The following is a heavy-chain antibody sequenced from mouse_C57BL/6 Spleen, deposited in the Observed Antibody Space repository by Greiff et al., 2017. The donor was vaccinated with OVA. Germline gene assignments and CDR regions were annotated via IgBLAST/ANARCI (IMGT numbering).Heavy chain of an antibody. D-gene: IGHD1-1*01. Sequence: VQLQQSGPELVKPGASVKISCKASGYAFSSSWMNWVKQRPGQGLEWIGRIYPGDGDTNYNGKFKGKATLTADKSSSTAYMQLSSLTSEDSAVYFCARGYYYGSSYGWFAYWGQGTLVTVSA. CDR1: GYAFSSSW. CDR2: IYPGDGDT. J-gene: IGHJ3*01. V-gene: IGHV1-82*01. CDR3: ARGYYYGSSYGWFAY.